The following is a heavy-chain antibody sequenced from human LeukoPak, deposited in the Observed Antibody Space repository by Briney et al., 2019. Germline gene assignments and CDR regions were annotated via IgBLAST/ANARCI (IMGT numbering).Heavy chain of an antibody. CDR2: INPNSGAT. Sequence: GASVKVSCKASGYTFTAYYIHWMRQAPGQGLEWMGWINPNSGATNYPQKFQGRVTLTRDTSISTAYMEVSRLRSDDTAVYYCTRDWDDYSDYWGQGTLVTVSS. V-gene: IGHV1-2*02. J-gene: IGHJ4*02. CDR3: TRDWDDYSDY. CDR1: GYTFTAYY. D-gene: IGHD1-26*01.